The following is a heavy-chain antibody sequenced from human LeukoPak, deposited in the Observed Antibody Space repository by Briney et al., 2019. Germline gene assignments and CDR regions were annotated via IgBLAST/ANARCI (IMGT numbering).Heavy chain of an antibody. CDR1: GGSFSGYY. V-gene: IGHV4-34*01. D-gene: IGHD5-18*01. J-gene: IGHJ4*02. CDR2: INHSGST. CDR3: ARATGYSYGFRTIDFDY. Sequence: PPETLSLTCAVYGGSFSGYYWSWIRQPPGKGLEWIGEINHSGSTNYNPSLKSRVTISVDTSKNQFSLKLSSVTAADTAVYYCARATGYSYGFRTIDFDYWGQGTLVTVSS.